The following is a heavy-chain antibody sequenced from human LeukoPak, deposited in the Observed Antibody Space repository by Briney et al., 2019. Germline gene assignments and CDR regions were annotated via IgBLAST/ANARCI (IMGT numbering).Heavy chain of an antibody. CDR3: AKESQQQLVSDYFDY. J-gene: IGHJ4*02. V-gene: IGHV3-23*01. Sequence: GGSLRLSCAASGFTFSSYAMSWVRQAPGKGLEWVSAISGSGGSTYYADSVKGRFIISRDNSKNTLYLQMNSLRAEDTAVYYCAKESQQQLVSDYFDYWGQGPLVTVSS. D-gene: IGHD6-13*01. CDR1: GFTFSSYA. CDR2: ISGSGGST.